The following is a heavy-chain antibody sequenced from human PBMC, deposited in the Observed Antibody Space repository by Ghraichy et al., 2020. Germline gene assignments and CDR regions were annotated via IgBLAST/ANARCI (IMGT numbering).Heavy chain of an antibody. CDR1: GFTVSYNY. D-gene: IGHD6-19*01. Sequence: GGSLRLSCAASGFTVSYNYMSWVRQAPGKGLEWVSVIYSGGSTYYADAVKGRFTISRDNSKNTLYLQMNSLRAEDTAVYYCARGKGWGSGRDIYYYDGMDVWGHGTTVTVSS. CDR3: ARGKGWGSGRDIYYYDGMDV. V-gene: IGHV3-53*01. CDR2: IYSGGST. J-gene: IGHJ6*02.